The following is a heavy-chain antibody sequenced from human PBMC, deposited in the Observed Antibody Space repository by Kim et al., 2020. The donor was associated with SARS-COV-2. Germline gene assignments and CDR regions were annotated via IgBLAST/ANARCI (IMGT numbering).Heavy chain of an antibody. CDR3: ARRTPNYFGSGSYYYFDF. J-gene: IGHJ4*02. D-gene: IGHD3-10*01. Sequence: PSLQSRVTISVATSKNQLSLKLNSVTAADTAVYYCARRTPNYFGSGSYYYFDFWGQGTLVTVSS. V-gene: IGHV4-61*07.